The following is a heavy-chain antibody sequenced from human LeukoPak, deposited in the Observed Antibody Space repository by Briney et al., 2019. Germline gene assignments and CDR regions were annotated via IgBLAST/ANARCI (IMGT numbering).Heavy chain of an antibody. V-gene: IGHV4-34*01. J-gene: IGHJ3*02. D-gene: IGHD3-9*01. CDR2: INHSGST. Sequence: SETLSLTCAVYGGSFSGYYWSWIRQPPGKGLEWIGEINHSGSTNYNPSLKSRVTISVDTSKNQFSLELSSVTAADTAVYYCARRRSTIFSPHAFDIWGQGTMVTVSS. CDR3: ARRRSTIFSPHAFDI. CDR1: GGSFSGYY.